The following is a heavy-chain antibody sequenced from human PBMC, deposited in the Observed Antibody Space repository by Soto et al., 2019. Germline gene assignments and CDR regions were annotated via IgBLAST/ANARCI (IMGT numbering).Heavy chain of an antibody. D-gene: IGHD3-9*01. J-gene: IGHJ6*02. V-gene: IGHV1-69*01. CDR3: ARVTIRSWLSPRDSGLDV. CDR1: GGTFSTYG. CDR2: IIPVYGTT. Sequence: QVQLVQTGAEVKKPGSSVKVSCKTSGGTFSTYGTSWVRQAPGQGLEWMGGIIPVYGTTDYAQKFQGRVAMTAEESTTTAYMELTSLTSEDTAVYYCARVTIRSWLSPRDSGLDVWGQGTAVTVSS.